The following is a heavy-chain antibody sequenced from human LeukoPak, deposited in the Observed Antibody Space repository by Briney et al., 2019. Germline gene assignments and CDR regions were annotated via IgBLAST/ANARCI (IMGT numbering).Heavy chain of an antibody. CDR3: AKDWTGYGDY. V-gene: IGHV3-21*05. CDR1: GLTFSAYS. D-gene: IGHD2-15*01. Sequence: GGSLRLSCAASGLTFSAYSMSWVRQAPGKGLEWVSYISTDSGHIDYADSVKGRFTISRDNSKNTLYLQMNSLRAEDTAVYYCAKDWTGYGDYWGQGTLVTVSS. J-gene: IGHJ4*02. CDR2: ISTDSGHI.